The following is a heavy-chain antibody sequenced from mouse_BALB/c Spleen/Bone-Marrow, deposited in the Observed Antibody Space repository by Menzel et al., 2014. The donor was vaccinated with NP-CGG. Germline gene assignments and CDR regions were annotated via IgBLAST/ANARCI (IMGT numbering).Heavy chain of an antibody. J-gene: IGHJ4*01. CDR1: GYTFTDYV. D-gene: IGHD3-1*01. CDR2: IYPGSGST. CDR3: ARGLGLPFYAMDY. V-gene: IGHV1-77*01. Sequence: LVESGPELVEPGASVKMSCKASGYTFTDYVISWVKQRTGQGFEWIGEIYPGSGSTYYNEKFKGKATLTADKSSNTAYMQLSSLTAEDSAVYCCARGLGLPFYAMDYWGQGTSVTVSS.